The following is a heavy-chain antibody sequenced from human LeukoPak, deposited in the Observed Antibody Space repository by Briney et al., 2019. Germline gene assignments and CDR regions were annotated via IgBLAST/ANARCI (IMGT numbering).Heavy chain of an antibody. D-gene: IGHD6-13*01. J-gene: IGHJ4*02. V-gene: IGHV3-30*14. CDR3: AREGSSWYEFGY. CDR1: GFTFSSYA. CDR2: ISYDGSNK. Sequence: GGSLRLSCAASGFTFSSYAMHWVRQAPGKGLEWVAVISYDGSNKYYADSVKGRFTISRDNAKNSLYLQMNSLSAEDTAVYYCAREGSSWYEFGYWGQGTLVTVSS.